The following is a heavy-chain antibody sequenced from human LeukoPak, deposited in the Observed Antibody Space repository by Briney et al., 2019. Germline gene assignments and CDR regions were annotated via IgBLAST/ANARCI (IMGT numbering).Heavy chain of an antibody. CDR3: ARGRRFGVVIPIQRNWFDP. D-gene: IGHD3-3*01. CDR1: GGSFSGYY. CDR2: INHSGST. V-gene: IGHV4-34*01. J-gene: IGHJ5*02. Sequence: SETLSLTCAVFGGSFSGYYWSWIRQPPGKGLEWIGEINHSGSTNYNPSLKSRVSISVDTSKIQFSLKLSAVTAADTAVYYCARGRRFGVVIPIQRNWFDPWGQGTLVTVSS.